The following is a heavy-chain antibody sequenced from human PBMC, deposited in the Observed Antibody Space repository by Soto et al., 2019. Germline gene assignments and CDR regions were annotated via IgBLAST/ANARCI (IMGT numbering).Heavy chain of an antibody. D-gene: IGHD4-17*01. CDR3: ARDFPDDYGHNWFDP. Sequence: QLQLQESGSGLVKPSQTLSLTCAVSGGSISSGGYSWSWIRQPPGKGLEWIGYIYHSGSTYYNPSLKSRVTISVDRSKNQFSLKLSSVTAADTAVYYCARDFPDDYGHNWFDPWGQGTLVTVSS. CDR2: IYHSGST. CDR1: GGSISSGGYS. V-gene: IGHV4-30-2*01. J-gene: IGHJ5*02.